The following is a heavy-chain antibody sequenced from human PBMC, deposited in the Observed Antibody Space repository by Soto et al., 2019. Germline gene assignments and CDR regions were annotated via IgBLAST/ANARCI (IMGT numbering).Heavy chain of an antibody. CDR1: GYTLTELS. CDR2: FDPEDGET. CDR3: ATRAAYDFWSGYYTWFDP. V-gene: IGHV1-24*01. Sequence: ASVKVSYKVSGYTLTELSMHWVRQAPGKGLEWMGGFDPEDGETIYAQKFQGRVTMTEDTSTDTAYMELSSLRSEDTAVYYCATRAAYDFWSGYYTWFDPWGQGTLVTVSS. D-gene: IGHD3-3*01. J-gene: IGHJ5*02.